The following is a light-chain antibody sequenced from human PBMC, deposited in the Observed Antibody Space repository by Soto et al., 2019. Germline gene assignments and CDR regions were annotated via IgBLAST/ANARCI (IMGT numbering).Light chain of an antibody. CDR3: QQYNIYSPWT. CDR2: DAS. V-gene: IGKV1-5*01. J-gene: IGKJ1*01. Sequence: DIQMTQSPSTLSASVGDRVTITCRASQSISSWLAWYQQKPGKAPKLLIYDASSLETGVPSRFSGNGSGTEFTLTISSLQSDDFAIYYCQQYNIYSPWTFGQGTKVDIK. CDR1: QSISSW.